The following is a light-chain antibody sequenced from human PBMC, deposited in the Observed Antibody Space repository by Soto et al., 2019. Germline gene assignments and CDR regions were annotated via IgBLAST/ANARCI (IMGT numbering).Light chain of an antibody. CDR2: VAS. Sequence: DIQMTQSPSSLSASVGDRVTITCRASQSISTYLNWYQQKPGKAPKLLILVASTLPSGVPSRFSGSGSGTEFPLTSSSLQPDDFATYYCQQSYSTPITFGQGTRLEIK. CDR3: QQSYSTPIT. CDR1: QSISTY. V-gene: IGKV1-39*01. J-gene: IGKJ5*01.